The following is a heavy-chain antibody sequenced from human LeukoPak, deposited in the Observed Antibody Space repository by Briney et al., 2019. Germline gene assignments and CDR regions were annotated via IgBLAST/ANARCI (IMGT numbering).Heavy chain of an antibody. CDR3: AKDSSSYDWGYMDV. D-gene: IGHD3-22*01. V-gene: IGHV3-23*01. Sequence: GGSLRLSCAASGFTYSSYAMSWVRQAPGKGLGWVSGVSSSGTSTYYADSVKGRFTISRDNSRNTVYLQMNSLRVEDTAVYYCAKDSSSYDWGYMDVWGKGTTVTISS. CDR1: GFTYSSYA. J-gene: IGHJ6*03. CDR2: VSSSGTST.